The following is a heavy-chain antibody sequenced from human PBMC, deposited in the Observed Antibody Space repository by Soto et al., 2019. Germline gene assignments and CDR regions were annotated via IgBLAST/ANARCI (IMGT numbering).Heavy chain of an antibody. V-gene: IGHV1-69*02. D-gene: IGHD6-13*01. CDR1: GGTFSSYT. CDR3: CIGSSSSWLEPSEYFQH. Sequence: QVQLVQSGAEVKKPGSSVKVSCKASGGTFSSYTISWVRQAPGQGLEWMGRIIPILGIANYAQKFQGRVTITEHKSTSTDYMELSSLRSEDTAVYYCCIGSSSSWLEPSEYFQHWGQGTLVTVSS. CDR2: IIPILGIA. J-gene: IGHJ1*01.